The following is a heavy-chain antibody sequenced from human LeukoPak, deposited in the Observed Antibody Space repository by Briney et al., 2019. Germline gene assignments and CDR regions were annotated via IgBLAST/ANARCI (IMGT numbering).Heavy chain of an antibody. D-gene: IGHD5-18*01. CDR2: ISSSSSYI. CDR3: ARDLGGIQLWLTY. V-gene: IGHV3-21*01. J-gene: IGHJ4*02. CDR1: GFTFSSYS. Sequence: PGGSLRLSCAASGFTFSSYSMNWVRQAPGKGLEWVSSISSSSSYIYYADSVKGRFTISRDNAKNSLYLQMNSLRAEDTAVYYCARDLGGIQLWLTYWGQGTLVTVSS.